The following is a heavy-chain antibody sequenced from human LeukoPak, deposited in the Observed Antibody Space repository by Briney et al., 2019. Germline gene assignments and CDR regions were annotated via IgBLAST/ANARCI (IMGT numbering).Heavy chain of an antibody. D-gene: IGHD5-18*01. CDR2: IHHSGST. Sequence: PSETLSLTCAVSGYSISSGYYWGWIRQPPGKGLEWIATIHHSGSTYYNSSLKSRVTISVDTSKDQFSLRLSSVTAADTAVHYCVRDRGYNYGDLDFWGQGTLVTVSS. V-gene: IGHV4-38-2*02. CDR1: GYSISSGYY. J-gene: IGHJ4*02. CDR3: VRDRGYNYGDLDF.